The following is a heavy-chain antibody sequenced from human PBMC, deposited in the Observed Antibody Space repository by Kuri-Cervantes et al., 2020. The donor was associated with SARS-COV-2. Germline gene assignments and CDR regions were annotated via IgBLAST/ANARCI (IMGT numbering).Heavy chain of an antibody. V-gene: IGHV3-21*01. Sequence: GRSMRPSCVVYGFSLSSHSMNWVRQAPGKGLEWVASISSSSSYIYYADSVKGRFTISRDNAKNSLYLQMNSLRAEDTAVYYCARDRPSNYYGSGSSLDAFDIWGQGTMVTVSS. CDR2: ISSSSSYI. CDR3: ARDRPSNYYGSGSSLDAFDI. J-gene: IGHJ3*02. CDR1: GFSLSSHS. D-gene: IGHD3-10*01.